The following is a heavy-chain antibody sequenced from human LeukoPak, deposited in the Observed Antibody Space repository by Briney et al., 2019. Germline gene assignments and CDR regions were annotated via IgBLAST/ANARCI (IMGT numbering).Heavy chain of an antibody. Sequence: GGSLRLSCAASGLTFSSYSMNWVRQAPGKGLEWVSSISSSSSYIYYADSVKGRFTISRDNSKNTLYLQMNSLRAEDTAVYYCAKCDFWSGYYDYWGQGTLVTVSS. D-gene: IGHD3-3*01. CDR2: ISSSSSYI. V-gene: IGHV3-21*04. CDR1: GLTFSSYS. J-gene: IGHJ4*02. CDR3: AKCDFWSGYYDY.